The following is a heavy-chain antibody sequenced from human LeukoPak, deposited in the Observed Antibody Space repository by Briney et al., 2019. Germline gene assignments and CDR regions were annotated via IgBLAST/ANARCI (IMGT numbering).Heavy chain of an antibody. CDR2: IIPIFGTA. CDR3: ARGELASIAATRFDY. Sequence: GASVKVSCKASGGTFSSYAISWVRQAPGQGLEWMGRIIPIFGTANYAQKFQGRVTITTDESTSTAYMELSSLRSEDTAVYYCARGELASIAATRFDYWGQGTPVTVSS. V-gene: IGHV1-69*05. D-gene: IGHD6-6*01. J-gene: IGHJ4*02. CDR1: GGTFSSYA.